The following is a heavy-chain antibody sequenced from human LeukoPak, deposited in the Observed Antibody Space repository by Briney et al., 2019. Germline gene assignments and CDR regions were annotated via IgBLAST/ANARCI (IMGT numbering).Heavy chain of an antibody. CDR3: ARDSGGPGGY. CDR2: IRYDGSNK. D-gene: IGHD2-15*01. V-gene: IGHV3-33*01. J-gene: IGHJ4*02. CDR1: GFTFSSYG. Sequence: GRSLRLSCAASGFTFSSYGMHWVRQAPGKGLEWVAFIRYDGSNKYYADSVKGRFTISRDNAKNSLYLQMNSLRAEDTAVYYCARDSGGPGGYWGQGTLVTVSS.